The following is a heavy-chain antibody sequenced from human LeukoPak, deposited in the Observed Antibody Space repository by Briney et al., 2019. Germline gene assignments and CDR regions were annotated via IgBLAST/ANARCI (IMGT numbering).Heavy chain of an antibody. V-gene: IGHV4-61*01. Sequence: SETLSLTCTVSGGSISSSSYYWSWIRQPPGKGLEWIGYIYYSGSTNYNPSLKSRVTISVDTSKNQFSLKLSSVTAADTAVYYCARGYSYALPGDTPFDYWGQGTLVTVSS. CDR1: GGSISSSSYY. J-gene: IGHJ4*02. CDR2: IYYSGST. D-gene: IGHD5-18*01. CDR3: ARGYSYALPGDTPFDY.